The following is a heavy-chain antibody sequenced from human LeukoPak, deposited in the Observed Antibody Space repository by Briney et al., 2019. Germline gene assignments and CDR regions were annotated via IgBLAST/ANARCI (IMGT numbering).Heavy chain of an antibody. CDR3: ARDPGGNLDY. D-gene: IGHD4-23*01. CDR2: IYYSGSST. V-gene: IGHV4-59*01. CDR1: GGSINSDY. J-gene: IGHJ4*02. Sequence: PSETLSLTCTVSGGSINSDYWSWVRQPPGKGLEWIGYIYYSGSSTNYNPSLKSRVTISIDRSKNQFSLKLSSVTAADTAVYYCARDPGGNLDYWGQGTLVTVSS.